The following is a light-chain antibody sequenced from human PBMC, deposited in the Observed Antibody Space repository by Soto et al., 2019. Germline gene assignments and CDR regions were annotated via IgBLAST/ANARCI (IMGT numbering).Light chain of an antibody. CDR2: GVS. CDR1: QSVRSSY. CDR3: QQYGSSPRM. J-gene: IGKJ1*01. V-gene: IGKV3-20*01. Sequence: EIVLTQSPGTLSLSPGERATLSCRASQSVRSSYLAWYQQKLGQAPRLLIYGVSNRATGIPDRFSGSGSGSNFTITISRQESDDFAVYYCQQYGSSPRMFGQGTKVEIK.